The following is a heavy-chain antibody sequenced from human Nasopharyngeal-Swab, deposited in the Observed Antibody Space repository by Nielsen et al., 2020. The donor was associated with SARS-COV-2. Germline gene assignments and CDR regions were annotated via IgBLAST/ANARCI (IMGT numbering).Heavy chain of an antibody. D-gene: IGHD3-22*01. Sequence: ASVKVSCKASGYTFPSYCISWVRQAPGQGLEWMGWISAYNGNTNYAQKLQGRVTMTTDTSTSTAYMELRSLRSDDTAVYYCAREHYYDSSGFYPWGQGTLVTVSS. V-gene: IGHV1-18*01. CDR1: GYTFPSYC. CDR3: AREHYYDSSGFYP. J-gene: IGHJ5*02. CDR2: ISAYNGNT.